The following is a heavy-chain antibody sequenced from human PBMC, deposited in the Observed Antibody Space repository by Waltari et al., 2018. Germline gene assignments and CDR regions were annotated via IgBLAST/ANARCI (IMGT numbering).Heavy chain of an antibody. CDR1: GGSISSYY. V-gene: IGHV4-4*07. CDR3: ARDRAGLRFLEWSYYFDY. J-gene: IGHJ4*02. Sequence: QVQLQESGPGLVKPSETLSLTCTVSGGSISSYYWSWIRQPAGKGLEWIGRIYTSGSTNYNPSIKSRVTMSVDTSKNQYSLKLSSVTAADTAVYYCARDRAGLRFLEWSYYFDYWGQGTLVTVSS. D-gene: IGHD3-3*01. CDR2: IYTSGST.